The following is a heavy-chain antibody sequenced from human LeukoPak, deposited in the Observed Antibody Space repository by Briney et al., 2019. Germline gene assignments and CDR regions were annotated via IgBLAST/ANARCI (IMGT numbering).Heavy chain of an antibody. V-gene: IGHV4-59*01. CDR3: ARGMYSSSWYHHWFDP. CDR2: IYYSGST. J-gene: IGHJ5*02. CDR1: GGSISSYY. Sequence: SETLSLTCTVSGGSISSYYWSWIRQPPGKGLEWIGYIYYSGSTNYNPSLKSRATISVDTSKNQFSLKLSSVTAADTAVYYCARGMYSSSWYHHWFDPWGQGTLVTVSS. D-gene: IGHD6-13*01.